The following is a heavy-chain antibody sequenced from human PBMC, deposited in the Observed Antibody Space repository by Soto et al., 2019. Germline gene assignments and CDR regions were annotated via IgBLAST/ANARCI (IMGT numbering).Heavy chain of an antibody. CDR3: ARGPTDYYDNSANYFLDY. CDR1: GYTFITYG. CDR2: ISTYNGNT. V-gene: IGHV1-18*01. Sequence: QVQLVQSGAEVKKPGASVKVSCKASGYTFITYGVSWVRQAPGQGLDWLGWISTYNGNTRYAERLQGRLTMTTDTTTNTAYMKLRYPRSYDTAVYYCARGPTDYYDNSANYFLDYWGQGTLVTVSS. D-gene: IGHD3-22*01. J-gene: IGHJ4*02.